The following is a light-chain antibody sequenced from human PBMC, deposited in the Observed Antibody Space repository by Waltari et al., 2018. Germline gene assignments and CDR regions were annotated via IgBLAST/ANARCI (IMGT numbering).Light chain of an antibody. CDR3: QHYVRLPVT. J-gene: IGKJ1*01. CDR1: QIIFRA. Sequence: EIMLTQSPGTLSLSPGERATLSCRASQIIFRALAWYQQKPGQAPRLLIYYVSTRASGIPDRFSGSGSGTDFSLTISRLEPEDFAVYYCQHYVRLPVTFGQGTKLEFK. V-gene: IGKV3-20*01. CDR2: YVS.